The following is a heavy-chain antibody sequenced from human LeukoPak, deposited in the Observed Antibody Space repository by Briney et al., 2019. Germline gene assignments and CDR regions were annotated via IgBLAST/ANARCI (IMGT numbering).Heavy chain of an antibody. CDR1: GFTFSSYA. J-gene: IGHJ4*02. V-gene: IGHV3-23*01. CDR2: ISGSGSST. CDR3: TTSIDY. Sequence: QPGGSLRLSCAASGFTFSSYAMSWVRQAPGRGLEWVSVISGSGSSTYYADSVKGRFTISRDNSKNTVYLQMNSLRAEDTAAYYCTTSIDYWGQGTLVTVSS.